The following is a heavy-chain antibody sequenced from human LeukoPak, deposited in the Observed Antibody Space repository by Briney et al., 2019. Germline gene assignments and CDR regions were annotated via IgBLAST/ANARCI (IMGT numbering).Heavy chain of an antibody. Sequence: GASVKVSCKASGYTFTSYGISWVRQAPGQGPEWIGWISAYNGNTNYAQKLQGRVTMTTDTSTSTAYMELRSLRSDDTAVYYCARVAPRRYYDSSGYYYNYWGQGTLVTVSS. CDR1: GYTFTSYG. D-gene: IGHD3-22*01. V-gene: IGHV1-18*01. J-gene: IGHJ4*02. CDR2: ISAYNGNT. CDR3: ARVAPRRYYDSSGYYYNY.